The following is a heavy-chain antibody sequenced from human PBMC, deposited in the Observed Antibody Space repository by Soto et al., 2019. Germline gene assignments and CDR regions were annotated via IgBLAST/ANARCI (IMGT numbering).Heavy chain of an antibody. CDR1: GFTFSTYA. J-gene: IGHJ4*02. D-gene: IGHD6-19*01. V-gene: IGHV3-23*01. CDR2: ISGSGGST. Sequence: EVQLLESGGGLGQPGGSLRLSCEASGFTFSTYAMNWVRQAPVKGLEWVSTISGSGGSTYYADYVKGRFTISRDNSKNTLYLQRNSLRVEETAGYVCAKGAGGGWDLGFFDYWGQGILVSVSS. CDR3: AKGAGGGWDLGFFDY.